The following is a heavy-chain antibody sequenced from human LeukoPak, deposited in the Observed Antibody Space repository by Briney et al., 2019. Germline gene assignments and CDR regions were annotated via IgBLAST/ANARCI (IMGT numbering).Heavy chain of an antibody. J-gene: IGHJ5*02. CDR3: ASAPPSYYSTWFDP. D-gene: IGHD2-2*01. CDR1: GFTFSSYA. Sequence: GGSLRLSCAASGFTFSSYAMHWVRQAPGKGLEWVAVISYDGSNKYYADSAKGRFTISRDNSKNTLYLQMNSLRAEDTAVYYCASAPPSYYSTWFDPWGQGTLVTVSS. CDR2: ISYDGSNK. V-gene: IGHV3-30-3*01.